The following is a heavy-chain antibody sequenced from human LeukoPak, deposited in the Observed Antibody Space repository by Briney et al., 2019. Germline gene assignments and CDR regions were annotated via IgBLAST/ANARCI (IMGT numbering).Heavy chain of an antibody. D-gene: IGHD1-26*01. V-gene: IGHV4-34*01. Sequence: PSETLSLTCAVYGGSFSGYYWTWIRQPPGKGLEWIGEMNHSGSANYNPSLKSRVTISVDTSKNQCSLRLSSVTAADTAVYYCARAYSGTYGLGYYYTDVWGKGTTVTISS. CDR1: GGSFSGYY. CDR2: MNHSGSA. J-gene: IGHJ6*03. CDR3: ARAYSGTYGLGYYYTDV.